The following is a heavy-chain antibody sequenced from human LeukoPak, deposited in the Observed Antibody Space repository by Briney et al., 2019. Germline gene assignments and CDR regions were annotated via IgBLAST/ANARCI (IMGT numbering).Heavy chain of an antibody. CDR1: GGSISSYH. J-gene: IGHJ2*01. Sequence: SETLSLTCTVSGGSISSYHWSWIRQPPGKGLEWIGYIYYSGSTNYNPSLKSRVTISVDTSKNQFSLKLSSVTAADTAVYYCARPYSSSWYGHWYFDLWGRGTLVTVSS. V-gene: IGHV4-59*01. CDR3: ARPYSSSWYGHWYFDL. CDR2: IYYSGST. D-gene: IGHD6-13*01.